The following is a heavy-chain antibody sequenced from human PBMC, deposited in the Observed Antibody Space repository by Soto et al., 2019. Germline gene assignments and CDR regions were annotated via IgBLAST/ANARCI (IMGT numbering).Heavy chain of an antibody. J-gene: IGHJ3*02. V-gene: IGHV1-3*01. CDR2: INAGNGNT. CDR3: ARDLLKFRTYYYGSGSSNLNAFDI. D-gene: IGHD3-10*01. Sequence: GASVKVSCKASGYTFTTYYMHWVRQAPGQRLEWMGWINAGNGNTKYSQKFQGRVTITRDTSASTAYMELSSLRSEDTAVYYCARDLLKFRTYYYGSGSSNLNAFDIWGQGTMVTVSS. CDR1: GYTFTTYY.